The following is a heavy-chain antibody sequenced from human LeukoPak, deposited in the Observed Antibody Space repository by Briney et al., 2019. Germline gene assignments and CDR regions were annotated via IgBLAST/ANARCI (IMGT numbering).Heavy chain of an antibody. D-gene: IGHD3-10*01. CDR1: GGSFSGYY. CDR2: INHSGSA. V-gene: IGHV4-34*01. J-gene: IGHJ4*02. CDR3: ARVGVRFDY. Sequence: PSETLSLTCAVYGGSFSGYYWSWIRQSPGKGLEWIGEINHSGSANYNPSLKSRVTISVDTSKNQFSLKLSSVTAADTAVYYCARVGVRFDYWGQGTLVTVSS.